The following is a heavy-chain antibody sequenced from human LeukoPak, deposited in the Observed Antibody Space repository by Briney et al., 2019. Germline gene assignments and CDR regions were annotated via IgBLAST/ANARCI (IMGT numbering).Heavy chain of an antibody. CDR2: IYYSGST. CDR1: GGSISSSSYY. CDR3: AREEQDTAMPMEFDP. Sequence: SETLSLTCTVSGGSISSSSYYWGCIRRPPGKGLEWIGSIYYSGSTYYNPSLKSRVTISVDTSKNQFSLKLSSVTAADTAVYYCAREEQDTAMPMEFDPWGQGTLVTVSS. V-gene: IGHV4-39*02. J-gene: IGHJ5*02. D-gene: IGHD5-18*01.